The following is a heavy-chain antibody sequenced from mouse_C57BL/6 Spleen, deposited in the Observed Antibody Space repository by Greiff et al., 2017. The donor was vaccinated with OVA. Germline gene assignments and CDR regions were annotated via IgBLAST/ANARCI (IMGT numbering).Heavy chain of an antibody. CDR3: TKARLGRSLALFAY. J-gene: IGHJ3*01. Sequence: QVQLQQSGAELVRPGASVTLSCKASGYTFTDYEMHWVKQTPVHGLAWIGAIDPETGGTAYNQKFKGKAILTADKSSSTAYMELRSLTSEDSAVYYWTKARLGRSLALFAYWGQGTLVTVSA. V-gene: IGHV1-15*01. CDR1: GYTFTDYE. CDR2: IDPETGGT. D-gene: IGHD4-1*01.